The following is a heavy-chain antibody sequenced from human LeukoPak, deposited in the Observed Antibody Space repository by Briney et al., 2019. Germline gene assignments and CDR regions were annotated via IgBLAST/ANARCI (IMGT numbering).Heavy chain of an antibody. Sequence: ASVKVSCKASGYTFTSYYMHWVRQAPGQGLEWMGIINPSGGSTSYAQKFQGRVTMTRDMSTSTVYMELSSLRSEDTAVYYCARAGTLLWFGELPSNWFDPWGQGTLVTVSS. CDR2: INPSGGST. CDR1: GYTFTSYY. D-gene: IGHD3-10*01. J-gene: IGHJ5*02. V-gene: IGHV1-46*01. CDR3: ARAGTLLWFGELPSNWFDP.